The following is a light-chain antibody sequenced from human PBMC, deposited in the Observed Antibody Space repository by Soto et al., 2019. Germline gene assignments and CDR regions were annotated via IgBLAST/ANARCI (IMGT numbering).Light chain of an antibody. CDR2: GAS. J-gene: IGKJ5*01. CDR1: QSISSN. CDR3: QQYDDWPIH. V-gene: IGKV3-15*01. Sequence: EIVMTQSPATLSVSPGERATLSCRASQSISSNFAWCQQKPGLAPRLLIYGASTRATGIPARLSGSGSGTEFTLNISSLKSEDFAIYYCQQYDDWPIHFGQGTRLEIK.